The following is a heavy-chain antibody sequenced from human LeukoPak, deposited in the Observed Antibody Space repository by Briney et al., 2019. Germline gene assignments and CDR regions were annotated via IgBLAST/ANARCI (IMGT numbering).Heavy chain of an antibody. Sequence: GGSLRLSCAASGFTVSSNYMSWVRQAPGKGLEWVSITYSGGSTFYADSVKGRFTISRDNSKNTLYLQMNSLRPEDTAVYYCARVGRSGQLAGGDFYHYMDVWGKGTTVTVSS. CDR1: GFTVSSNY. CDR2: TYSGGST. V-gene: IGHV3-53*05. CDR3: ARVGRSGQLAGGDFYHYMDV. J-gene: IGHJ6*03. D-gene: IGHD6-13*01.